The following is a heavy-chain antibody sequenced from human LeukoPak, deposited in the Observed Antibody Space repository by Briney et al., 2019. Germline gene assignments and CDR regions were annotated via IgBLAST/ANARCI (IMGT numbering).Heavy chain of an antibody. Sequence: TSETLSLTCTVSGGSISSYYWSWIRQPAGKGLEWIGRIYTSGSTNYNPSLKSRVTMSVDTSKNQFSLKLSSVTAADTAVYYCARDPPRITIFGVVIISDAFDIWGQATMVTVSS. CDR1: GGSISSYY. D-gene: IGHD3-3*01. V-gene: IGHV4-4*07. CDR3: ARDPPRITIFGVVIISDAFDI. J-gene: IGHJ3*02. CDR2: IYTSGST.